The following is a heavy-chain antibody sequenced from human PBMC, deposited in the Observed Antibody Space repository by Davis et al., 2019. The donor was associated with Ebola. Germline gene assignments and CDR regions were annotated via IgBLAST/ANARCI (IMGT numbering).Heavy chain of an antibody. CDR2: ISGSGGST. Sequence: GESLKISCAASGFTFSSYAMSWVRQAPGKGLEWVSAISGSGGSTYYADSVEGRFTISRDNSKNTLYLQMNSLRAEDTAVYYCAGGGRWYIYYYGMDVWGQGTTVTVSS. J-gene: IGHJ6*02. V-gene: IGHV3-23*01. CDR3: AGGGRWYIYYYGMDV. CDR1: GFTFSSYA. D-gene: IGHD3-16*01.